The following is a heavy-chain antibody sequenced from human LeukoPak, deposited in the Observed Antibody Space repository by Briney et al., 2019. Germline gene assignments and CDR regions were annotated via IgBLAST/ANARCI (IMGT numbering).Heavy chain of an antibody. V-gene: IGHV3-33*01. Sequence: PGGSLRLSCAASGFTFSSYGMHWVRQAPGKGLEWVAVIWHDGSNKYYADSVKGRFIISRENSNNTLYLQMNSLRDEDTAVYYCARDDREYYHFWNGYYLGGLDIWGQGTMVTVSS. CDR2: IWHDGSNK. J-gene: IGHJ3*02. CDR3: ARDDREYYHFWNGYYLGGLDI. CDR1: GFTFSSYG. D-gene: IGHD3-3*01.